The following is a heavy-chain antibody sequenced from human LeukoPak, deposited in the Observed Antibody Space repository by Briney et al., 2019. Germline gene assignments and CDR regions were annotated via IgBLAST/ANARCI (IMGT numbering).Heavy chain of an antibody. CDR1: GFTLSSYG. Sequence: PGRSLRLSCAASGFTLSSYGMHWVRQAPGKGLEWVAGIRYNGSNKYYADSVKGRFTISRDNSKNTLYLQMNSLRAEDTAVYYCATRSRALDYWGQGTMVTVSS. CDR2: IRYNGSNK. V-gene: IGHV3-33*01. CDR3: ATRSRALDY. J-gene: IGHJ4*02.